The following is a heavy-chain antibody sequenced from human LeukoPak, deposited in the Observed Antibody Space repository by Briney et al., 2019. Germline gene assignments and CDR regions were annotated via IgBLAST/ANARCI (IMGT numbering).Heavy chain of an antibody. CDR2: INPNSGAT. J-gene: IGHJ3*02. D-gene: IGHD6-13*01. Sequence: ASVKVSCKVSGYTFTDYFIHWIRQAPGQGLEWMGWINPNSGATGYAQKFQGRVTMTRDTSINTGNMELTGLRFDDTAVYYCARELSAVGRWGAFDMWGQGTMVTVSS. CDR1: GYTFTDYF. V-gene: IGHV1-2*02. CDR3: ARELSAVGRWGAFDM.